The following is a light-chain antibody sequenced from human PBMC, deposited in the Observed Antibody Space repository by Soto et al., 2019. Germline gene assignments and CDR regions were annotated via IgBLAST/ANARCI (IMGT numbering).Light chain of an antibody. V-gene: IGLV1-51*02. CDR2: ENA. CDR1: NSNIGNNY. J-gene: IGLJ1*01. Sequence: SVLTQPPSVSAAPGQKVTISCSGSNSNIGNNYVYWYQQFPGAAPKLLMYENAKRASGIPDRFSGSKSGTAATLAITGIQTGDEADYYCGTWDSGLSGFVFGTGTKVTVL. CDR3: GTWDSGLSGFV.